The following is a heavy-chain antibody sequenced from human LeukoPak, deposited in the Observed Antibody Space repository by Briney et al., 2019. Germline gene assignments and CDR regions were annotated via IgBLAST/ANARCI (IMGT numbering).Heavy chain of an antibody. V-gene: IGHV4-4*07. D-gene: IGHD3-22*01. J-gene: IGHJ4*02. CDR1: GGSMSSYY. Sequence: SETLSLTCTVSGGSMSSYYWSWIRQPAGKGLEWIGRFHISETVNYNPSLKSRVTMSIDTSKNQFSLKLRSVTAADTAVYCASGSSGYPDSWGQGTLVTVSP. CDR2: FHISETV. CDR3: ASGSSGYPDS.